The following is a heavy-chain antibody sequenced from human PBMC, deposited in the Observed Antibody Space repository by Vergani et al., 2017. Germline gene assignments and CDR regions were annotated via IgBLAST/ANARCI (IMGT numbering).Heavy chain of an antibody. CDR1: GFTFSSYA. V-gene: IGHV3-30-3*01. J-gene: IGHJ6*02. CDR2: ISYDGSNK. CDR3: ARDLCSSTSCSSPLYYYYYGMDV. Sequence: QVQLVESGGGVVQPGRSLRLSCAASGFTFSSYAMHWVRQAPGKGLEWVAVISYDGSNKYYADSVKGRFTISRDNSKNTLYLQMNSLRAEDTAVYYCARDLCSSTSCSSPLYYYYYGMDVWGQGPRSPSP. D-gene: IGHD2-2*01.